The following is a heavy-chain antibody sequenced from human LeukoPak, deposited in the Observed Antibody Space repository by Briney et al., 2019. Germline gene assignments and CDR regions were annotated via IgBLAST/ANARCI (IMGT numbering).Heavy chain of an antibody. CDR1: RFTLSTYW. V-gene: IGHV3-7*01. CDR3: ARGVPYDSWSGPHYSDY. J-gene: IGHJ4*02. Sequence: GGSLRLSCAASRFTLSTYWMSWVRQAPGKGLEWVARIKQDGSQEYYVDSVKGRFTISRDSAKNSLYLQMNSLRAEDTAVYYCARGVPYDSWSGPHYSDYWGQGTLVTVSS. CDR2: IKQDGSQE. D-gene: IGHD3-3*01.